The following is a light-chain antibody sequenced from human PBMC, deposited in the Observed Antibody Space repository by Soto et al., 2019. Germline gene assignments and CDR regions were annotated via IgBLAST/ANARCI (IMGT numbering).Light chain of an antibody. CDR2: GGS. CDR3: HQYDKWPPT. J-gene: IGKJ1*01. V-gene: IGKV3-15*01. CDR1: QDIIRN. Sequence: EIVMTQSPATLSVSPGERATLSCRASQDIIRNLAWYQQKPGQAPRFIMYGGSTRANGIPTRFSGSGSGTEFTLTISSLQSEDFAVYYIHQYDKWPPTIGQGTKVEMK.